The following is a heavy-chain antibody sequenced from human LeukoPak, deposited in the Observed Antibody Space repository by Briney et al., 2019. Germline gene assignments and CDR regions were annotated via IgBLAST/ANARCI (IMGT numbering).Heavy chain of an antibody. CDR3: TKVFGSLYLDY. J-gene: IGHJ4*02. CDR2: IYYSGST. CDR1: GGSISGYC. D-gene: IGHD2-15*01. Sequence: PSETLSLTCTVSGGSISGYCWSWIRQPPGKGLEWIGYIYYSGSTNYTPSLKSRVTISVDTSKNQFSLKLSSVTAADTAVYYCTKVFGSLYLDYWGQGTLVTVSS. V-gene: IGHV4-59*01.